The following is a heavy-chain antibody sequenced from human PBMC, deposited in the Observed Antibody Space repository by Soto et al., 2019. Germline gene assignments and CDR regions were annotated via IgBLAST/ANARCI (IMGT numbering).Heavy chain of an antibody. D-gene: IGHD1-20*01. CDR1: GYTFTTYD. CDR2: VNPSSGNT. Sequence: QVQLVQPGAEVKRPGASVKVSCEASGYTFTTYDINWVRQASGQGLEWMGCVNPSSGNTAYAQKFHGRVTMTRDTSISTAYMELSSLKPDDTAIYYCARASMYIWNDHWGQGTLVTVPS. J-gene: IGHJ5*02. V-gene: IGHV1-8*02. CDR3: ARASMYIWNDH.